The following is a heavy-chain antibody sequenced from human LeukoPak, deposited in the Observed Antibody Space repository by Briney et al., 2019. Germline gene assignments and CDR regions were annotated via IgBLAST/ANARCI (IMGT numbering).Heavy chain of an antibody. V-gene: IGHV1-2*02. CDR1: GYTFTGYC. D-gene: IGHD3-10*01. J-gene: IGHJ4*02. CDR2: INPNSGGT. Sequence: ASVKVSCKASGYTFTGYCMHWVRQAPGQGLEWMGWINPNSGGTNYAQKFQGRVTMTRDTSISTAYMELSRLRSDDTAVYYCARDRVVRGAMGYWGQGTLVTVSS. CDR3: ARDRVVRGAMGY.